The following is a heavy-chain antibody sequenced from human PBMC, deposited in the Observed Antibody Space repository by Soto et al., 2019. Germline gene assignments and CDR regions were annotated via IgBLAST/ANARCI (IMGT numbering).Heavy chain of an antibody. CDR3: ARASIVVVPAAILYYYYGMDV. CDR1: GGSFSGYY. V-gene: IGHV4-34*01. CDR2: INHSGST. Sequence: KPSETLSLTCAVYGGSFSGYYWSWIRQPPGKGLEWIGEINHSGSTNYNPSLKSRATISVDTSKNQFSLKLSSVTAADTAVYYCARASIVVVPAAILYYYYGMDVWGQGTTVTVSS. J-gene: IGHJ6*02. D-gene: IGHD2-2*02.